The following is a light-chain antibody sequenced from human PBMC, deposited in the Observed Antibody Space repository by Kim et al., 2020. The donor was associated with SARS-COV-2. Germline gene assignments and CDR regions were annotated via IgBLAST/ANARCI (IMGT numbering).Light chain of an antibody. CDR1: SLRSYY. CDR2: GRN. V-gene: IGLV3-19*01. J-gene: IGLJ2*01. CDR3: QSRDSGGNVV. Sequence: SSELTQDPAVSVALGQTVRITCQGDSLRSYYATWYQQKPRQAPVLVIYGRNNRPSGIPDRFSGSASGNTASLTIAGAQAEDEAEFYCQSRDSGGNVVFGGGTQLTFL.